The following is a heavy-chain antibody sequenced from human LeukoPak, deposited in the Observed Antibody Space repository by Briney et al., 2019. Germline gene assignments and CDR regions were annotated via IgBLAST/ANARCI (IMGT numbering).Heavy chain of an antibody. Sequence: GGSLRLSCAASGFTFSSNSMNWVRQAPGKGLEWVSSISSSSSYIYYADSVKGRFIISRDNAKNALYLQMNSLRAEDTAVYYCAQPYCSRTSCSGAYSYYYGMDVWGQGTTVTVSS. D-gene: IGHD2-2*01. CDR3: AQPYCSRTSCSGAYSYYYGMDV. J-gene: IGHJ6*02. V-gene: IGHV3-21*01. CDR1: GFTFSSNS. CDR2: ISSSSSYI.